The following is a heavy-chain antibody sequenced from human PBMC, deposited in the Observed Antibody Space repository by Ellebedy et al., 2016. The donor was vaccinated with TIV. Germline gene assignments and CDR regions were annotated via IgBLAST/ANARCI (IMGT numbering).Heavy chain of an antibody. CDR1: GGTFSYYA. V-gene: IGHV1-69*13. CDR3: ARDRAVYYYDSGSHSHYYYGMDV. D-gene: IGHD3-10*01. Sequence: AASVKVSCKASGGTFSYYAISWVRQAPGEGLEWMGGIIPIFGVANDAQKFQGRVTITADESTSTVYMERNSLRFEDTAVYYCARDRAVYYYDSGSHSHYYYGMDVWGQGTTVTVTS. CDR2: IIPIFGVA. J-gene: IGHJ6*02.